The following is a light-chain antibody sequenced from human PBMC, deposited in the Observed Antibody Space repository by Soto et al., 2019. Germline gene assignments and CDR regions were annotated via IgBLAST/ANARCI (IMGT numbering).Light chain of an antibody. Sequence: QSVLTQPASVSGSPGQSITISCTGTSSDVGGYNYVSWSQQHPGKAPTLLISEVSNRPSGVSNRFSGSKSGNTASLTISGLQADDEADYYCSSYTASSTLVFGTGTKLTVL. V-gene: IGLV2-14*03. CDR2: EVS. CDR1: SSDVGGYNY. J-gene: IGLJ1*01. CDR3: SSYTASSTLV.